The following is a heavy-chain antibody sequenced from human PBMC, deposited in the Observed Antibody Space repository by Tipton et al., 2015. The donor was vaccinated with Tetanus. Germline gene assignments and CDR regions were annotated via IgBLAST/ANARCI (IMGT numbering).Heavy chain of an antibody. V-gene: IGHV4-39*01. CDR2: IYNGGGT. J-gene: IGHJ5*02. Sequence: TLSLTCTVSGGFISSSDYYWGWIRQPPGKGLEWIGSIYNGGGTHYNPSHKSRVTISVDTANNQFSLRGSSVTAADTAVYYCAKYESGSMFDPWGQGTLVTVSS. CDR1: GGFISSSDYY. CDR3: AKYESGSMFDP. D-gene: IGHD5-12*01.